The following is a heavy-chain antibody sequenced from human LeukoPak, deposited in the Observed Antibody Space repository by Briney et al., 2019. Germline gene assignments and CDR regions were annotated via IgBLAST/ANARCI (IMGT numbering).Heavy chain of an antibody. Sequence: PGGSLRLSCAASGFTFSSYAMSWGPHAPGKGRECVSAISVSGGSTYYADSVKGRFTISRDNSKNTLCLQMNSLRAEDTGVYYCASTYYDYIWGSYRSPDDAFDTWGQGTMVTVSS. J-gene: IGHJ3*02. CDR3: ASTYYDYIWGSYRSPDDAFDT. CDR2: ISVSGGST. V-gene: IGHV3-23*01. CDR1: GFTFSSYA. D-gene: IGHD3-16*02.